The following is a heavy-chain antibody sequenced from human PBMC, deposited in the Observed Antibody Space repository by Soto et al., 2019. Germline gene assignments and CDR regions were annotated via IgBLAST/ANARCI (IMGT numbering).Heavy chain of an antibody. Sequence: GGSLRLSCAASGFTFSSYAMHWVRQAPGKGLEWVAVISYDGSNKYYADSVKGRFTISRDNSKNTLYLQMNSLRAEDTAVYYCAREGGTIAAAGPDYWGQGTLVTVSS. CDR2: ISYDGSNK. V-gene: IGHV3-30-3*01. J-gene: IGHJ4*02. CDR1: GFTFSSYA. CDR3: AREGGTIAAAGPDY. D-gene: IGHD6-13*01.